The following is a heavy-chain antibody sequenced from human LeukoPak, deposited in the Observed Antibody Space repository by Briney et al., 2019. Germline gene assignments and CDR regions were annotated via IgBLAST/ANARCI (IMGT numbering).Heavy chain of an antibody. CDR1: GGSISSGGYY. D-gene: IGHD3-10*01. J-gene: IGHJ4*02. CDR3: ARGGDYYVSGSYLGY. Sequence: SQTLSLTCTVSGGSISSGGYYWTWIRQPPGKGLEWIGYIYHRGSANYNPSLKSRATISVDTSKNQFSLTLSSVTAADAAVYYCARGGDYYVSGSYLGYWGQGTLVTVSS. V-gene: IGHV4-61*08. CDR2: IYHRGSA.